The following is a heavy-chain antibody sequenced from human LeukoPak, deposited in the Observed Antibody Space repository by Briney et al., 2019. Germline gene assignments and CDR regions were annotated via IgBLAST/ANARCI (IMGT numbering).Heavy chain of an antibody. V-gene: IGHV1-69*01. CDR2: IIPIFGTA. CDR3: ATSTGYSSGWYIWFDS. CDR1: GGTFSSYA. Sequence: SVKVSCKASGGTFSSYAISWVRQAPGQGLEWMGGIIPIFGTANYAQKFQGRVTITADESTSTAYMELSSPRSEDTAVYYCATSTGYSSGWYIWFDSWGQGTLVTVSS. D-gene: IGHD6-19*01. J-gene: IGHJ5*01.